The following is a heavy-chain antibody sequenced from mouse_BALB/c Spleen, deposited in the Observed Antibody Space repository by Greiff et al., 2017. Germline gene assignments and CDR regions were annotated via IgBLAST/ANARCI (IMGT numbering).Heavy chain of an antibody. CDR2: IDPSDSYT. Sequence: VQLQQSGAELVKPGASVKMSCKASGYTFTSYWMHWVKQRPGQGLEWIGVIDPSDSYTSYNQKFKGKATLTVDTSSSTAYMQLSSLTSEDSAVYYCTRRDTTYWGQGTTLTVSS. D-gene: IGHD1-1*01. CDR1: GYTFTSYW. CDR3: TRRDTTY. J-gene: IGHJ2*01. V-gene: IGHV1S127*01.